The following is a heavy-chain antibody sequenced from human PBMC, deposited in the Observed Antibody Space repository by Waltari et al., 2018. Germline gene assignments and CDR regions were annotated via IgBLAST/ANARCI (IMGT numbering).Heavy chain of an antibody. CDR2: IYYSGGT. V-gene: IGHV4-39*07. CDR1: GGSISSTSYY. J-gene: IGHJ6*02. D-gene: IGHD3-22*01. Sequence: QLQLQESGPGLVKPSETLSLTCTVSGGSISSTSYYCTWFCLPPGKGLEWIGSIYYSGGTYYNPALKSRVTISVDASKNHFSLKLSSVTASDTAVYYCAGDYDDSSGYGYGMDVWGQGTTVTVSS. CDR3: AGDYDDSSGYGYGMDV.